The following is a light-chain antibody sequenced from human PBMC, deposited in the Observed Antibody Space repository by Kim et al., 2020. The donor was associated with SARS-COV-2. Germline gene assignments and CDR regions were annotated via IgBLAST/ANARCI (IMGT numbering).Light chain of an antibody. J-gene: IGLJ2*01. V-gene: IGLV6-57*02. CDR3: QTCDSSNVV. CDR1: SGSIASNY. CDR2: EYN. Sequence: GSTLTSSCTGSSGSIASNYVQCYQQRPGSAPATVIYEYNQRPSGVPGRFSGYIDSSSNSASLTISGLKTGDEADYYCQTCDSSNVVFGGGTQLTVL.